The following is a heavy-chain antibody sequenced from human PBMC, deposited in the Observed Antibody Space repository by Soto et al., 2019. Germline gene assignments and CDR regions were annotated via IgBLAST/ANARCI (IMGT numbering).Heavy chain of an antibody. D-gene: IGHD3-9*01. J-gene: IGHJ3*02. CDR2: MNPNSGNT. CDR1: GYTFTSYD. Sequence: GASVKVSCKASGYTFTSYDINWVRQATGQGLEWMGWMNPNSGNTGYAQKFQGRVTMTRNTSISTAYMELSSLRSEDTAVYYCARIYYGILTGRFYDAFDIWGQGTMVTVSS. V-gene: IGHV1-8*01. CDR3: ARIYYGILTGRFYDAFDI.